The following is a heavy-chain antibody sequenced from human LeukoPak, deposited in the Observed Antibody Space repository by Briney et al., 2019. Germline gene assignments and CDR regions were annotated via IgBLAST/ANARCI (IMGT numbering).Heavy chain of an antibody. V-gene: IGHV1-69*06. CDR3: AREIAVAGTGFDY. J-gene: IGHJ4*02. CDR2: IIPIFGTA. D-gene: IGHD6-19*01. CDR1: GGTFSNYA. Sequence: ASVKVSCTASGGTFSNYAISWVRQAPGQGLEWMGGIIPIFGTANYAQKFQGRVTITADKSTSTAYMELRSLRSEDSAVYYCAREIAVAGTGFDYWGQGTLVTVSS.